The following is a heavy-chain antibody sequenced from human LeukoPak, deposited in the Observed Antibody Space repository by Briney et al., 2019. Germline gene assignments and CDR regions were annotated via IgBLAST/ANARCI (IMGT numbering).Heavy chain of an antibody. CDR2: ISYDGSNK. D-gene: IGHD3-10*01. Sequence: PGGSLRLSCAASGFTFSSYAMHWVRQAPGKGLEWVAVISYDGSNKYYADSVKGRFTISRDNSKNTLYLQMNSLRAEDTAVYYCAKDYPYGSGSYYNFDYWGQGTLVTVSS. J-gene: IGHJ4*02. CDR3: AKDYPYGSGSYYNFDY. V-gene: IGHV3-30*04. CDR1: GFTFSSYA.